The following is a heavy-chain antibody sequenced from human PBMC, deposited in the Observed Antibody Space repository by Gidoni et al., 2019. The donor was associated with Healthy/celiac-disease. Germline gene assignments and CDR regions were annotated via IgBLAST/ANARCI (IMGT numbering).Heavy chain of an antibody. CDR2: IIPIFGIA. CDR3: AREVLVGEKRKFGELLFESDY. CDR1: GGTFSSYA. D-gene: IGHD3-10*01. J-gene: IGHJ4*02. V-gene: IGHV1-69*04. Sequence: QVQLVQSGAEVKKPGSSVKVSCKASGGTFSSYAISWVRQAPGQGLEWMGRIIPIFGIANYAQKFQGRVTITADKSTSTAYMELSSLRSEDTAVYYCAREVLVGEKRKFGELLFESDYWGQGTLVTVSS.